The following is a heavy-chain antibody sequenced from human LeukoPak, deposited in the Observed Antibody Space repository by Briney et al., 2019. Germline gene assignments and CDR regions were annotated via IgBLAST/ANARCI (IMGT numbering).Heavy chain of an antibody. Sequence: SETLSLTCTVSGVSISSSNYYWGWIRQPPGKGLEWIGYIYYSGSTNYNPSLKSRVTISVDTSKNQFSLKLSSVTAADTAVYYCAREGLYGDYVWSLDYWGQGTLVTVSS. CDR2: IYYSGST. D-gene: IGHD4-17*01. V-gene: IGHV4-61*01. CDR1: GVSISSSNYY. J-gene: IGHJ4*02. CDR3: AREGLYGDYVWSLDY.